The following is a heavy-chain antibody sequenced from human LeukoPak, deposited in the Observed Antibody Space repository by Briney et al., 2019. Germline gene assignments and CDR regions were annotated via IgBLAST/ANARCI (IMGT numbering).Heavy chain of an antibody. CDR3: ARDLDYSDSSGPYPAY. CDR2: IKQDGSDK. Sequence: PGGSLRLSCAASGFTFSSYWMTWVRQAPGHGLEWVANIKQDGSDKRYVDSVKGRFTIARDNARNSLYLQMNSLRAEDTAVYYCARDLDYSDSSGPYPAYWGQGTLVTVSS. CDR1: GFTFSSYW. D-gene: IGHD3-22*01. V-gene: IGHV3-7*01. J-gene: IGHJ4*02.